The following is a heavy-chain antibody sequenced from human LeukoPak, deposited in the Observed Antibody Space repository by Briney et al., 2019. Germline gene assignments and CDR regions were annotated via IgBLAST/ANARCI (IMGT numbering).Heavy chain of an antibody. V-gene: IGHV4-59*08. CDR1: GGSTSSDY. CDR2: VYNSGDT. D-gene: IGHD3-16*01. Sequence: TSETLSLTCTVSGGSTSSDYWSWIRQPPGKGLEWVGYVYNSGDTGKNPSLKSRVTILLDTSKNQCSLKLTSVSAADTAVYYCARLKLGAYFDLWGRGTLVTVSS. CDR3: ARLKLGAYFDL. J-gene: IGHJ2*01.